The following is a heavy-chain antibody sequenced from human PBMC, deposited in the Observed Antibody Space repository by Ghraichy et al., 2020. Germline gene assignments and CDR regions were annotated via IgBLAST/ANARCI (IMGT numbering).Heavy chain of an antibody. Sequence: GGSLRLSCAASGFTVSSNYMSWVRQAPGKGLEWVSVIYSGGSTYYADSVKGRFTISRDNSKNTLYLQMNSLRAEDTAVYYCATSEGDIAAAGRDHYYYYGMDVWGQGTTVTVSS. CDR1: GFTVSSNY. V-gene: IGHV3-53*01. CDR3: ATSEGDIAAAGRDHYYYYGMDV. D-gene: IGHD6-13*01. J-gene: IGHJ6*02. CDR2: IYSGGST.